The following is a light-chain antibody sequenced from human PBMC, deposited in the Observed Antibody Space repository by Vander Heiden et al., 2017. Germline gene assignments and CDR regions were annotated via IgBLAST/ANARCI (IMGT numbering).Light chain of an antibody. CDR1: TTYVGSHSY. CDR2: DVS. Sequence: QSALTQPASVSGSPGQSLTISCTATTTYVGSHSYFSWYQQHPGKAPHLISYDVSDRPSGVSNRFSGAKSGNTASLTISGLQADDEADYYCSLYTSSSSPVFGGGTKLTVL. CDR3: SLYTSSSSPV. V-gene: IGLV2-14*03. J-gene: IGLJ3*02.